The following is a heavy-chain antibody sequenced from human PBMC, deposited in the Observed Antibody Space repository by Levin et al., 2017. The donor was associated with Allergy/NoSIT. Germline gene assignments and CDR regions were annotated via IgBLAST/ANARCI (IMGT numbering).Heavy chain of an antibody. J-gene: IGHJ4*02. D-gene: IGHD5-18*01. CDR2: IYYSGST. CDR3: VRIQLSPYYFDY. CDR1: SGSISSGNYY. Sequence: SETLSLTCTVSSGSISSGNYYWSWIRQHPGKGLEWIGSIYYSGSTYYNPSLKSRVTISVDTSKNQFSLRLSSVTAADTAVYYCVRIQLSPYYFDYWGQGTLVTVSS. V-gene: IGHV4-31*03.